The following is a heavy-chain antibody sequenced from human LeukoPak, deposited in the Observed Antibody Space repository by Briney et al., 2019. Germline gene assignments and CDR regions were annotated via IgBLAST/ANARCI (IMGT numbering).Heavy chain of an antibody. CDR3: ARVGVGIAYYYGMDV. Sequence: GGSLRLSCVASGFTLSNYWMHWVRQAPGKGLVWVSRVGSDGSSTSYADSVKGRFTISRDNAKSTLYLQMNSLRVEDTAVYYCARVGVGIAYYYGMDVWGQGTTVTVSS. V-gene: IGHV3-74*01. D-gene: IGHD2-21*01. CDR2: VGSDGSST. CDR1: GFTLSNYW. J-gene: IGHJ6*02.